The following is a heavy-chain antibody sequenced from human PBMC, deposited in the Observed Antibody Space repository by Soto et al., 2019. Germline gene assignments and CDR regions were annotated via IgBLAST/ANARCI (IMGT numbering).Heavy chain of an antibody. CDR3: ARDRFYYDSSGPFDI. V-gene: IGHV1-2*04. D-gene: IGHD3-22*01. CDR2: INPNSGGT. J-gene: IGHJ3*02. Sequence: ASVKVSCKASGYTFTGYYMHWVRQAPGQGLEWMGWINPNSGGTNYAQKFQGWVIMTRDTSISTAYMELSRLRSDDTAVYYCARDRFYYDSSGPFDIWGQGTMVTVSS. CDR1: GYTFTGYY.